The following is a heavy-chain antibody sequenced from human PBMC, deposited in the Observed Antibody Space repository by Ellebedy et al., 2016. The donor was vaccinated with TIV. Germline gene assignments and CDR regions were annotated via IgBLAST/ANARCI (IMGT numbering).Heavy chain of an antibody. D-gene: IGHD4-17*01. J-gene: IGHJ4*02. CDR3: ARVSDGDYNPHFDN. CDR1: GFSFSFYW. Sequence: GGSLRLSCAASGFSFSFYWMSWVRQAPGKGLEWVASIKRDGSEKYYVDSVKGRFTISRNNANNSVYLQMNSLRVDDMAVYYCARVSDGDYNPHFDNWGQGTLVTVSS. V-gene: IGHV3-7*01. CDR2: IKRDGSEK.